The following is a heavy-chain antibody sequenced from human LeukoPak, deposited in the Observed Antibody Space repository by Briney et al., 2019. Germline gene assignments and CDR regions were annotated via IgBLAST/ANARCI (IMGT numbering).Heavy chain of an antibody. CDR3: ARAGGITMVRGAKYYMDV. D-gene: IGHD3-10*01. Sequence: ASVKVSCKASGYTFTSYGISWVRQAPGQGLEWMGWISAYNGNTNYAQKLQGRVTMTTDTSTSTAYMELRSLRSDDTAVYYCARAGGITMVRGAKYYMDVWGKGTTVTVSS. V-gene: IGHV1-18*01. J-gene: IGHJ6*03. CDR2: ISAYNGNT. CDR1: GYTFTSYG.